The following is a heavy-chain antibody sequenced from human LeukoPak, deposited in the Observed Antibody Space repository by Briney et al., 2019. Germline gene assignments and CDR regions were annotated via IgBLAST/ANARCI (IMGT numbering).Heavy chain of an antibody. CDR3: ARVLAAAGDY. V-gene: IGHV3-30*02. CDR1: GFIFSSHG. J-gene: IGHJ4*02. CDR2: IRYDGSNK. Sequence: PGGSLRLSCAASGFIFSSHGMHWVRQAPGKGLEWVAFIRYDGSNKYYADSVKGRFTISRDNSKNTLYLQMNSLRAEDTAVYYCARVLAAAGDYWGQGTLVTVSS. D-gene: IGHD6-13*01.